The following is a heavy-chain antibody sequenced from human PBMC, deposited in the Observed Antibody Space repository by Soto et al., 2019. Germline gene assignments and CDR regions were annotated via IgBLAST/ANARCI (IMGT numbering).Heavy chain of an antibody. D-gene: IGHD1-7*01. V-gene: IGHV4-31*03. Sequence: QVQLQESGPGLVKPSQTLSLTCTVSGGSISSSGYYWSWIRQHPGMGLEWIGYIYYSGSTYYNPSLKSRVTISVDTSKNQFYMKLSSVTAADTAVYYCAREVWNYVSVDYWGQGTLVTVSS. CDR3: AREVWNYVSVDY. J-gene: IGHJ4*02. CDR2: IYYSGST. CDR1: GGSISSSGYY.